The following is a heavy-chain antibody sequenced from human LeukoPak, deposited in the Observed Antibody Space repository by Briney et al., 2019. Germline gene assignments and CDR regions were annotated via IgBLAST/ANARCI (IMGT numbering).Heavy chain of an antibody. D-gene: IGHD3-10*01. V-gene: IGHV3-11*04. Sequence: GGSLRLSCAASGFTFSDYYMSWIRQAPGKGLEWVSYISSSGSTIYYADSVKGRFTISRDNAKNSLYLQMNSLRAEDTAVYYCAGRTMVRGVITDGTDYWGQGTLVTVSS. CDR2: ISSSGSTI. CDR3: AGRTMVRGVITDGTDY. J-gene: IGHJ4*02. CDR1: GFTFSDYY.